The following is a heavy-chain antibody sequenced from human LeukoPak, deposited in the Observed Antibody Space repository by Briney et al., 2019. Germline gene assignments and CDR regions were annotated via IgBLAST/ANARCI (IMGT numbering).Heavy chain of an antibody. V-gene: IGHV3-23*01. D-gene: IGHD3-10*01. CDR1: GFTFSSYA. J-gene: IGHJ4*02. Sequence: GGSLRLSCAASGFTFSSYAMSWVRQAPGKGLEWVSAISGSGGSTYYADSVKGWFTISRDNAKNTLYLQMNGLRAGDTAVYYCAKELWFDPGYYFGYWGQGTLVTVSS. CDR2: ISGSGGST. CDR3: AKELWFDPGYYFGY.